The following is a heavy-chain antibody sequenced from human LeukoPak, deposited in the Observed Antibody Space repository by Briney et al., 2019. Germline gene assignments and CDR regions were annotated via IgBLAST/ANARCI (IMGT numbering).Heavy chain of an antibody. D-gene: IGHD3-10*01. V-gene: IGHV3-30*18. CDR2: ISYDGSHK. CDR1: GFTFSTYG. Sequence: PGGSLRLSCAPSGFTFSTYGMHWVRQAPGKGLEWVAVISYDGSHKYYADSVKGRFTISRDNSKNTLYLQMNSLRAEDTAVYYCAKEPGETSLFVADYWGQGTLVTVSS. J-gene: IGHJ4*02. CDR3: AKEPGETSLFVADY.